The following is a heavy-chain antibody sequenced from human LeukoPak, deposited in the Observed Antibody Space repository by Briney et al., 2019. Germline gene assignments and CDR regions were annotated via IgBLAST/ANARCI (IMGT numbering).Heavy chain of an antibody. CDR3: TRDDYSDYGYSSHYYVDV. CDR2: IKQDGGEK. Sequence: GGSLRLSRAASGFSFSTSWMNWVRQAPGKGLEWVANIKQDGGEKYYVDSVKGRFTISRDNAKNSLFLQMNNLRAEDTAVYYCTRDDYSDYGYSSHYYVDVWGKGTTVTVSS. CDR1: GFSFSTSW. V-gene: IGHV3-7*01. D-gene: IGHD4-11*01. J-gene: IGHJ6*03.